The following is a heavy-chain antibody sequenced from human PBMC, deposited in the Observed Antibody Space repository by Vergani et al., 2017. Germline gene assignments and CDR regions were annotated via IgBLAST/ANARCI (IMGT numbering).Heavy chain of an antibody. V-gene: IGHV3-74*03. CDR1: GFALSDYW. D-gene: IGHD3-10*01. J-gene: IGHJ4*02. CDR2: SNNVQSIT. Sequence: EVQVVESGGGLIKPGGSLRLSCVVSGFALSDYWMHWVRQTPGKGLVWISRSNNVQSITTYADSVKGRFTISRDNAKNMLYLQMDSLRPEDTALYYCVRGIGDYWGQGRLVTVSS. CDR3: VRGIGDY.